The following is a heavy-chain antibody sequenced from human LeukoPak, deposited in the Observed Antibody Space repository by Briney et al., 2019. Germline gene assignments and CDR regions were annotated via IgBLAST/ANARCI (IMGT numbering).Heavy chain of an antibody. J-gene: IGHJ4*02. CDR1: GGSISSYY. Sequence: PSETLSLTCTVSGGSISSYYWSWIRQPAGKGLEWIGRIYTSGSTNYNPSLKSRVTMSVDTSKNQFSLKLSSVTAADTAVYYCARHIAAAGKVWYYFDYWGQGTLVTVSS. D-gene: IGHD6-13*01. CDR3: ARHIAAAGKVWYYFDY. CDR2: IYTSGST. V-gene: IGHV4-4*07.